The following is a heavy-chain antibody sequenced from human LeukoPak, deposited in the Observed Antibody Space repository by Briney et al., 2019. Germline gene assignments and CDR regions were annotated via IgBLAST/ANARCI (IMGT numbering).Heavy chain of an antibody. Sequence: PSETLSLTCTVSGGSISSYYWSWIRQPPGKGLEWIGYIYYSGSTNYNPSLKSRVTISVDTSKNQFSLKLSSVTAADTAVYYCARFNVLERQGFDYWGQGTLVTVSS. V-gene: IGHV4-59*01. CDR1: GGSISSYY. CDR3: ARFNVLERQGFDY. J-gene: IGHJ4*02. D-gene: IGHD1-1*01. CDR2: IYYSGST.